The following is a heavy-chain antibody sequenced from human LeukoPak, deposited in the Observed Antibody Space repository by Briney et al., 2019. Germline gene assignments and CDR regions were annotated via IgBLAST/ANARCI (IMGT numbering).Heavy chain of an antibody. CDR1: GYTFTVNY. CDR3: VRGFSDSSGKRLDY. D-gene: IGHD3-22*01. J-gene: IGHJ4*02. Sequence: ASVKVSCKPSGYTFTVNYVHWVRQAPGQGLEWVGWINPNSGGTYYAQKFQGRVTMTRDTSISTAYMDLSRLTSDDTAVYYCVRGFSDSSGKRLDYWGQGTLVTVSS. CDR2: INPNSGGT. V-gene: IGHV1-2*02.